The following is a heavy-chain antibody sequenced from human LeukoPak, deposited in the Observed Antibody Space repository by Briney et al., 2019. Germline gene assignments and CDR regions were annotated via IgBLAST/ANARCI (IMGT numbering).Heavy chain of an antibody. D-gene: IGHD4-23*01. J-gene: IGHJ4*02. Sequence: ASVKVSCEASGYTFTSYYMHWVRQAPGQGLEWVGIINPNGGTTTYAQRFQGKVTMTRDTSTRTYFMELSRLRSEDTALYYCPRGFFYGGNERGLDYWGQGTLVTVSS. CDR2: INPNGGTT. CDR1: GYTFTSYY. CDR3: PRGFFYGGNERGLDY. V-gene: IGHV1-46*01.